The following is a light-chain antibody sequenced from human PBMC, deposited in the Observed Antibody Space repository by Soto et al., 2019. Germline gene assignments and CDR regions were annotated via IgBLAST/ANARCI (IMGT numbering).Light chain of an antibody. J-gene: IGKJ1*01. CDR2: AAS. V-gene: IGKV1-27*01. CDR1: QDISNY. Sequence: DIQMTQSPSSLSASVGDRVTITCQASQDISNYLNWYQQKPGKVPKLLIYAASTLQSGVPSRFSGSGSGTDFTLTISSLQPEDVATYYCQKYNSAPHTFGQGTKVEIK. CDR3: QKYNSAPHT.